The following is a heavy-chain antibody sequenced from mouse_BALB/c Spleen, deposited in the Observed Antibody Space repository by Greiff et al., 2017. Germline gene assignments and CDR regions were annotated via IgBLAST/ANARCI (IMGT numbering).Heavy chain of an antibody. CDR1: GFTFSSFG. Sequence: QRVESGGGLVQPGGSRKLSCAASGFTFSSFGMHWVRQAPEKGLEWVAYISSGSSTIYYADTVKGRFTISRDNPKNTLFLQMTSLRSEDTAMYYCARYYYGRGYAMDYWGQGTSVTVSS. J-gene: IGHJ4*01. CDR2: ISSGSSTI. D-gene: IGHD1-1*01. V-gene: IGHV5-17*02. CDR3: ARYYYGRGYAMDY.